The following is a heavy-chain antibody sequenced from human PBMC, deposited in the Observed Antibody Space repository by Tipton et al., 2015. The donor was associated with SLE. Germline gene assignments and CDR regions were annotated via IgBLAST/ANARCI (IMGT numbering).Heavy chain of an antibody. V-gene: IGHV3-30-3*01. CDR3: ARGELITMIVPPDV. CDR1: GFTFSSYA. Sequence: SLRLSCAASGFTFSSYAMHWVRQAPGKGLEWVAVISYDGSNKYYADSVKGRFTISRDNSKNTLYLQMNSLRAEDTAVYYCARGELITMIVPPDVWGKGTTVTVSS. J-gene: IGHJ6*04. CDR2: ISYDGSNK. D-gene: IGHD3-22*01.